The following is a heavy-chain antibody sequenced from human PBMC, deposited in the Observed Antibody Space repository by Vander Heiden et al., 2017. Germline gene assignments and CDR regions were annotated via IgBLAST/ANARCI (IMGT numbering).Heavy chain of an antibody. D-gene: IGHD4-17*01. CDR1: GFTFSGYA. Sequence: QVQLVESGGGVVQPGRSLRLPCAASGFTFSGYARDWVRQAPGKGLEGVAVISYDGSNKYYADSGKGRFTISRDNSKNTLYLQMNSLRAEDTAVYYCARDSAVTTLFSPLDYWGQGTLVTVSS. V-gene: IGHV3-30*01. CDR3: ARDSAVTTLFSPLDY. J-gene: IGHJ4*02. CDR2: ISYDGSNK.